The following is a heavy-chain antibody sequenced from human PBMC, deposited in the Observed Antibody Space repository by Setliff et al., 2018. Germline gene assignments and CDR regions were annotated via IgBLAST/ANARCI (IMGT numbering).Heavy chain of an antibody. V-gene: IGHV3-7*03. J-gene: IGHJ4*02. D-gene: IGHD3-16*02. CDR1: GFTLTNAW. CDR3: VNSYRGYDDYPDY. Sequence: GESLKISCTASGFTLTNAWMSWVRQAPGKGLEWVANIKEDGSETYYGGSVKGRFTISRDNAKNSLYLQMNSLRVEDTAVYYCVNSYRGYDDYPDYWGQGTLVTVSS. CDR2: IKEDGSET.